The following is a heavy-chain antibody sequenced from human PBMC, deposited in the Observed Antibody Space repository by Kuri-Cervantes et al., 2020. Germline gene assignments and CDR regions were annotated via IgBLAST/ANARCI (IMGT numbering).Heavy chain of an antibody. Sequence: SGPMLVKPTQTLTLTCTFSGFSLSTSGVGVGWIRQPPGKALEWLALMYWDDDKRYSPSLKSRLTITKDTSKNQVVLTMTNMDPVDTATYYCAHRRDTSMTYEAFDIWGQGTMVTVSS. CDR1: GFSLSTSGVG. CDR3: AHRRDTSMTYEAFDI. V-gene: IGHV2-5*02. CDR2: MYWDDDK. J-gene: IGHJ3*02. D-gene: IGHD5-18*01.